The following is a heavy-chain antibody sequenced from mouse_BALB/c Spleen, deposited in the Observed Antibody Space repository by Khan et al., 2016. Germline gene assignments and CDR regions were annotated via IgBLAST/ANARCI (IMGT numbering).Heavy chain of an antibody. CDR3: ARQEDYAMDY. J-gene: IGHJ4*01. V-gene: IGHV4-1*02. CDR1: GFDFSRYW. CDR2: INPDSSTI. Sequence: EVQLQESGGGLVQPGGSLKLSCAAVGFDFSRYWMSWVRQAPGKGLEWIGEINPDSSTINYTPSLKDKFIISRDNAKNTLYLQMSKVRSEDTALYYCARQEDYAMDYWGQGTSVTVSS.